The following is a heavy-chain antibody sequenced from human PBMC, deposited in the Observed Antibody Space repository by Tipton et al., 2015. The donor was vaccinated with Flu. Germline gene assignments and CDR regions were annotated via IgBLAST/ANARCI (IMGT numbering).Heavy chain of an antibody. CDR1: GFTFSRYA. V-gene: IGHV3-33*08. D-gene: IGHD3-9*01. Sequence: SLRLSCAVSGFTFSRYAMHWVRQAPGKGLEWVAGIWYDGSNKYYADSVKGRFTISRDNSKNTLYLQMNSLRAEDTAVYYCARGYDILTDGGGYFDYWGQGTLVTVSS. J-gene: IGHJ4*02. CDR3: ARGYDILTDGGGYFDY. CDR2: IWYDGSNK.